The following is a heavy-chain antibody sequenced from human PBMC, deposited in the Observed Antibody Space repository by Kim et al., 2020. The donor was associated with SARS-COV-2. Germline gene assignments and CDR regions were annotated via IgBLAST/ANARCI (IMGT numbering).Heavy chain of an antibody. CDR1: GFTFSSFE. V-gene: IGHV3-48*03. CDR2: IGSGGSPI. CDR3: ARVDSDYMDV. Sequence: GGSLRLSCAASGFTFSSFEMNWVRQAPGKGLEWVSYIGSGGSPIYYADSVKGRFTISRDNAKNSLYLQMNSLRAEDTAVYYCARVDSDYMDVWGKGSTGT. D-gene: IGHD5-18*01. J-gene: IGHJ6*03.